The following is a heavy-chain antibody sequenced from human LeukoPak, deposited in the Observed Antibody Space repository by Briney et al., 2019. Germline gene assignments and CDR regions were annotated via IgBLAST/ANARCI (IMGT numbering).Heavy chain of an antibody. V-gene: IGHV1-2*02. CDR2: INPKSGRT. CDR3: ARADFVDAGPYLIGP. J-gene: IGHJ5*02. CDR1: GYSFADYY. Sequence: ASVKVSCKTSGYSFADYYIHWVRQAPGQGLEWMGWINPKSGRTSSARKFQDRVTMTRDPSISTVYMDMAWLTSDDTAIYFCARADFVDAGPYLIGPWGQGTLVTVSS. D-gene: IGHD3-3*01.